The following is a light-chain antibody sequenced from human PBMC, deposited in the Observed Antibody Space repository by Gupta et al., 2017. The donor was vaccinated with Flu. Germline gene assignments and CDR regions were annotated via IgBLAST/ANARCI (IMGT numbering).Light chain of an antibody. CDR1: SSDVGAYNF. V-gene: IGLV2-11*01. Sequence: QSALTQPRSTSGSPGQSVTISCTGTSSDVGAYNFVSWYQQHPGKAPKLLIYDVSEWPSGVPDRFSGSKSGNTASLTISGLQAEDEADYFCCSYAGSFSVIFGGGTKLTVL. CDR2: DVS. J-gene: IGLJ2*01. CDR3: CSYAGSFSVI.